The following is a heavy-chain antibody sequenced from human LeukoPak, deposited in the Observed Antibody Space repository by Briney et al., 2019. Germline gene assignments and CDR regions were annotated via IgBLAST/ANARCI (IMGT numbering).Heavy chain of an antibody. CDR3: ARPSYNSGSFFDY. Sequence: AGGSLRLSCAASGFTFSSYGMHWVRQAPGKGLEWVAFIRYDGSNKYYADSVKGRFTISRDNSKNTLYLQMDSLRAEDTAVYYCARPSYNSGSFFDYWGQGSLVTVS. J-gene: IGHJ4*02. CDR1: GFTFSSYG. V-gene: IGHV3-30*02. CDR2: IRYDGSNK. D-gene: IGHD3-10*01.